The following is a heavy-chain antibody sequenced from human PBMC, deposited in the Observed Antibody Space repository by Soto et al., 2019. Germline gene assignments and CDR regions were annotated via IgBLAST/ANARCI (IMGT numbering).Heavy chain of an antibody. CDR1: GGSITSSTYY. CDR3: ARARGYSGYRYYFDY. CDR2: MYYSGTT. J-gene: IGHJ4*02. Sequence: SETLSLTCTVSGGSITSSTYYWGWIRQPPGKGLEWIGSMYYSGTTYYNPSHKSRVTISVDTSKNQFSLKLSSVTAADTAVYYCARARGYSGYRYYFDYWGQGTLVTVSS. V-gene: IGHV4-39*01. D-gene: IGHD5-12*01.